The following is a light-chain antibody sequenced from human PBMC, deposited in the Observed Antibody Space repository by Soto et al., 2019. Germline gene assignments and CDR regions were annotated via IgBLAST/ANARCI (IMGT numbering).Light chain of an antibody. CDR1: QGITND. J-gene: IGKJ4*01. CDR3: QQSYSIPPT. CDR2: WAS. Sequence: DMQMTQSPSSLVAYVGDRVTITCRASQGITNDLGWYQQKPGKAAKRLIYWASTRESGVTDRFSGSGSGTDFTLTISSLQAEDVAVYYCQQSYSIPPTFGAGTKVDIK. V-gene: IGKV1-17*01.